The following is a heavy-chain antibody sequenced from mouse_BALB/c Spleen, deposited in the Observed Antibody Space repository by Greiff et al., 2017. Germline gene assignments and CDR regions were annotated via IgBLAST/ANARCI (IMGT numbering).Heavy chain of an antibody. Sequence: EVKLMESGPGLVKPSQSLSLTCTVTGYSITSDYAWNWIRQFPGNKLEWMGYISYSGSTSYNPSLKSRISITRDTSKNQFFLQLNSVTTEDTATYYCARSSYYYAMDYWGQGTSVTVSS. CDR1: GYSITSDYA. D-gene: IGHD1-1*01. CDR2: ISYSGST. J-gene: IGHJ4*01. CDR3: ARSSYYYAMDY. V-gene: IGHV3-2*02.